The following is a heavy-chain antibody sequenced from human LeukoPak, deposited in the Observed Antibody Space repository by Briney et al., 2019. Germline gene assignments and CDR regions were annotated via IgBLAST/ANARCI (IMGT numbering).Heavy chain of an antibody. J-gene: IGHJ3*02. D-gene: IGHD6-19*01. Sequence: ASVKVSCKASGYTFTGYYMHWVRQAPGQGLEWMGWINPNSGGTNYAQKFQGWVTMTRDTSISTAYMELSRLRSDDTAVYYCARVIKSNGWYWDAFDIWGQGTMVTVSS. CDR1: GYTFTGYY. CDR2: INPNSGGT. CDR3: ARVIKSNGWYWDAFDI. V-gene: IGHV1-2*04.